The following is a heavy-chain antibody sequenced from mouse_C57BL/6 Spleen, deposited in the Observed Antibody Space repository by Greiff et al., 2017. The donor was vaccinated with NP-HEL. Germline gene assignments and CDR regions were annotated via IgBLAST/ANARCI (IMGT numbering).Heavy chain of an antibody. CDR3: ARMGLWYFDV. D-gene: IGHD4-1*01. CDR1: GYSITSGYY. V-gene: IGHV3-6*01. Sequence: EVQLVESGPGLVKPSQSLSLTCSVTGYSITSGYYWNWIRQFPGNKLEWMGYISYDGSNNYNPSLKNRISITRDTSKNQFFLKLNSVTTEDTATYYCARMGLWYFDVWGTGTTVTVSS. J-gene: IGHJ1*03. CDR2: ISYDGSN.